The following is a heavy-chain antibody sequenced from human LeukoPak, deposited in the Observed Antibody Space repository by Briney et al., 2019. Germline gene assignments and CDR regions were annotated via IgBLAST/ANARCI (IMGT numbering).Heavy chain of an antibody. D-gene: IGHD6-6*01. Sequence: SETLSLTCTVSGGSISSGSYYWSWIRQPAGKGLEWIGRIYTSGSTNYNPSLKSRVTISVDTSKNQFSLKLSSVTAADTAVYYCARDRVYSSSSYFDYWGQGTLVTVSS. J-gene: IGHJ4*02. CDR3: ARDRVYSSSSYFDY. V-gene: IGHV4-61*02. CDR2: IYTSGST. CDR1: GGSISSGSYY.